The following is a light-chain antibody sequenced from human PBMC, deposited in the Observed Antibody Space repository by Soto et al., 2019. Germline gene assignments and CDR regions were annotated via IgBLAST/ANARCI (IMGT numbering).Light chain of an antibody. Sequence: EIVLTQSPGTLSLSPGERVTLSCRASQSVTRSFLAWYQQKPGQAPRLLIYGASSRATGIPDRFSGSGSGTDFTLTISRLEPEVFAVYYCHQYGSSPQAFGPGTKGDIK. CDR2: GAS. J-gene: IGKJ3*01. CDR3: HQYGSSPQA. V-gene: IGKV3-20*01. CDR1: QSVTRSF.